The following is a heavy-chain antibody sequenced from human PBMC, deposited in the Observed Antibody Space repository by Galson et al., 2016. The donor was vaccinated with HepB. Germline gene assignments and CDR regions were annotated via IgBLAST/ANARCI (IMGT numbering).Heavy chain of an antibody. V-gene: IGHV3-66*01. CDR2: IYSGGST. CDR3: ARDRLAYFDD. J-gene: IGHJ4*02. CDR1: GFTVSANY. Sequence: SLRLSCAASGFTVSANYMTWVRQAPGKGLEWVSVIYSGGSTYYADSVKGGFAISRDNSKNTLYLQMTSLRAEDTAVYYCARDRLAYFDDWGQGTLVTVSS.